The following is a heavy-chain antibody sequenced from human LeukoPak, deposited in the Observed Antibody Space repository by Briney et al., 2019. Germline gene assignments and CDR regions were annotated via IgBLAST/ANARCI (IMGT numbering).Heavy chain of an antibody. CDR1: GFTFSSYA. Sequence: GGSLRLSCAASGFTFSSYAMSWVRQAPGKGLEWFSTFSGSGGSTYHADSVKGRFTISRDNSKNTLYLQMNSLRAEDTAVYYCAKLNSGSYLDTYDIWGQGTMVTVSS. D-gene: IGHD1-26*01. J-gene: IGHJ3*02. V-gene: IGHV3-23*01. CDR2: FSGSGGST. CDR3: AKLNSGSYLDTYDI.